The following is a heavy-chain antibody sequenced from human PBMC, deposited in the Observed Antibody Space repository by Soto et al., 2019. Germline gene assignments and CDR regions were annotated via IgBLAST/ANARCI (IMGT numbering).Heavy chain of an antibody. D-gene: IGHD3-16*01. CDR1: GGSTSSDNY. Sequence: SETLSLTCTVSGGSTSSDNYWSWIRQPPGKGLEWIGHIYYSGNTDYNPSLKSRLAISIDTSKNQFSLKLSSVTAADTAVYFCAREGGESSDGLYYFDAWGQGSLVTVSS. CDR3: AREGGESSDGLYYFDA. V-gene: IGHV4-30-4*01. CDR2: IYYSGNT. J-gene: IGHJ4*02.